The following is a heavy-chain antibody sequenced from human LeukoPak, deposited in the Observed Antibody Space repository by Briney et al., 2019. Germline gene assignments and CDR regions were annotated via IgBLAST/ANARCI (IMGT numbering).Heavy chain of an antibody. CDR2: INSDGSST. Sequence: PGGSLRLSCAASGFTLSSYWMHWVRQAPGKGLVWVSRINSDGSSTSYADSVKGRFTISRDNAKNTLYLQMNSLRAEDTAVYYCASGYGDYVAYYWGQGTLVTVSS. J-gene: IGHJ4*02. CDR3: ASGYGDYVAYY. V-gene: IGHV3-74*01. CDR1: GFTLSSYW. D-gene: IGHD4-17*01.